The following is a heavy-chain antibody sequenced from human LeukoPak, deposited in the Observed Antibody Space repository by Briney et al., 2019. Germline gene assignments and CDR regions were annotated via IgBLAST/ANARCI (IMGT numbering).Heavy chain of an antibody. CDR3: AKQLGYCSDGSCYFSY. V-gene: IGHV3-23*01. J-gene: IGHJ4*02. Sequence: GGSLRLSCAASGFTFSSSAMSWVRQAPGKGLVWVSAISNNGGYTYYADSVQGRFTISRDNSKSTLCLQMNSVRAEETAVYYCAKQLGYCSDGSCYFSYWGQGTLVTVSS. CDR2: ISNNGGYT. CDR1: GFTFSSSA. D-gene: IGHD2-15*01.